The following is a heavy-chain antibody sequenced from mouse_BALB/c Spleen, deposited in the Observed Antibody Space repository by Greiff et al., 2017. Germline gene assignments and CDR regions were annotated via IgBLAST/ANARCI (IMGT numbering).Heavy chain of an antibody. V-gene: IGHV2-9*02. D-gene: IGHD4-1*01. J-gene: IGHJ4*01. CDR2: IWAGGST. CDR3: ARGNWDVRAMDY. CDR1: GFSLTSYG. Sequence: VMLVESGPGLVAPSQSLSITCTVSGFSLTSYGVHWVRQPPGKGLEWLGVIWAGGSTNYNSALMSRLSISKDNSKSQVFLKMNSLQTDDTAMYYCARGNWDVRAMDYWGQGTSVTVSS.